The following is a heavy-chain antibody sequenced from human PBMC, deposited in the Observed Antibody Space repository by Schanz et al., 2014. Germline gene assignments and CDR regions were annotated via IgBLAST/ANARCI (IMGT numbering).Heavy chain of an antibody. D-gene: IGHD3-16*01. V-gene: IGHV1-8*01. CDR3: TKGRTFGR. Sequence: QVQLVQSGAEVKKPGASVKVSCKASGYTFTSYDINWVRQATGQGLEWMGWMNSKTGNTGYAQRFQGRVTMTRNTSITTAYLELSSLRSEDTAVYYCTKGRTFGRWGQGTLVTVSS. J-gene: IGHJ4*02. CDR1: GYTFTSYD. CDR2: MNSKTGNT.